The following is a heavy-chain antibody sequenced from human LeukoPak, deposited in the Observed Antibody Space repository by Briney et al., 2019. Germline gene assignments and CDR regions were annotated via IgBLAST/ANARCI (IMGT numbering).Heavy chain of an antibody. CDR3: TRVGYIDEGIDY. J-gene: IGHJ4*02. V-gene: IGHV3-7*04. CDR2: IKQDGSKK. D-gene: IGHD5-24*01. CDR1: GFAFSSYW. Sequence: GGSLRLSCVASGFAFSSYWMTWVRQAPGKGLEWVANIKQDGSKKSYVDSVKGRFTISRDNAKNSLYLQMNSLRAEDTAIYYCTRVGYIDEGIDYWGQGTLVTVSS.